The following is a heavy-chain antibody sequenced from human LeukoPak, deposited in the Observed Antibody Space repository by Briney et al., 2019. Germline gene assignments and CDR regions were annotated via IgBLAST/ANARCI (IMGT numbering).Heavy chain of an antibody. J-gene: IGHJ3*01. D-gene: IGHD7-27*01. CDR2: IKSEGAGGTT. CDR1: GLTFTNVW. Sequence: GGSLRLSCAASGLTFTNVWMNWVRQAPGKGPEWLGRIKSEGAGGTTDYAAPVKGRLTISRDDSKDTVYLQLNSLKTEGTAMYYCTAGSWGSFNFWGQGTGVTVSS. CDR3: TAGSWGSFNF. V-gene: IGHV3-15*01.